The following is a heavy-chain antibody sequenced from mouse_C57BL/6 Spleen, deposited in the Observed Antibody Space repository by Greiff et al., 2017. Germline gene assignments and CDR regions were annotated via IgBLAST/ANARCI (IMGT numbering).Heavy chain of an antibody. CDR3: ARDDYDFDY. CDR2: ISYDGSN. Sequence: DVQLQESGPGLVKPSQSLSLTCTVSGYSITSCYFWYLIRQLPGNKLEWMGYISYDGSNNYNTSLKNRISITRDTSKNLFFLKLDYVATEDTATYYCARDDYDFDYWGQGTTLTVSS. D-gene: IGHD2-4*01. CDR1: GYSITSCYF. V-gene: IGHV3-6*01. J-gene: IGHJ2*01.